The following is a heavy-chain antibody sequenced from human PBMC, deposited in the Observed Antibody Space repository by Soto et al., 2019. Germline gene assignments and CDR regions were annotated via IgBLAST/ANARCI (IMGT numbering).Heavy chain of an antibody. CDR3: AHTPRIAVADYYYYYGMDV. Sequence: QITLKESGPPLVKPTQTLTLTCTFSGFSLSTSGVGVGWIRQPPGKALEWLALIYWDDDKRYSPSLKSRLTITKDTSKNQVVLTLTNMDPVDTAPYYCAHTPRIAVADYYYYYGMDVWGQGTTVTVSS. V-gene: IGHV2-5*02. CDR2: IYWDDDK. D-gene: IGHD6-19*01. CDR1: GFSLSTSGVG. J-gene: IGHJ6*02.